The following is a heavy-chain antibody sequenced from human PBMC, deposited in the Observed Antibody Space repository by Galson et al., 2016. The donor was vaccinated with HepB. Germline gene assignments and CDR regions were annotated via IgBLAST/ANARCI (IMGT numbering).Heavy chain of an antibody. J-gene: IGHJ4*02. CDR2: INHDGREK. V-gene: IGHV3-7*03. CDR1: GFMFSTYW. Sequence: SLRLSCAASGFMFSTYWMTWARQAPGKGLEWVANINHDGREKYHVDSVKGRFTISKDNGKNSLFLQLNSLRAEDTAVYYCARDAGYHQIDYWGQGTLVTVSS. CDR3: ARDAGYHQIDY. D-gene: IGHD3-16*02.